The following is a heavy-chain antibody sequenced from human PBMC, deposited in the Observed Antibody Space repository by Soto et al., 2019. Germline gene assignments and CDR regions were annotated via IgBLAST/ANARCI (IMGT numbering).Heavy chain of an antibody. J-gene: IGHJ4*02. Sequence: GGSLRLSCAGSGFTFSNYAMSWVRQAPGQGLAWVSGISGSGGRTXYADYVKGRFTVSRDNSKNTLYLQMNSLRVDDTAVYYCVKEISVINVWGQGTLVTVSS. V-gene: IGHV3-23*01. CDR2: ISGSGGRT. CDR1: GFTFSNYA. D-gene: IGHD6-19*01. CDR3: VKEISVINV.